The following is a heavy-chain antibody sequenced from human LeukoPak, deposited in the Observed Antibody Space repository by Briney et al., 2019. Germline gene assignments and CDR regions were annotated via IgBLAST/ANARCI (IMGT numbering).Heavy chain of an antibody. CDR2: IYTSGST. J-gene: IGHJ6*03. V-gene: IGHV4-61*02. Sequence: PSETLSLTCTVSGGSISSGSYYWSWIRQPAGKGLEWIGRIYTSGSTNYNPSLKSRVTISVDTSKNQFSLKLSSVTAADTAVYYCARAGGLLPYYYYYMDVWGKGTTVTVSS. CDR1: GGSISSGSYY. CDR3: ARAGGLLPYYYYYMDV. D-gene: IGHD2-21*02.